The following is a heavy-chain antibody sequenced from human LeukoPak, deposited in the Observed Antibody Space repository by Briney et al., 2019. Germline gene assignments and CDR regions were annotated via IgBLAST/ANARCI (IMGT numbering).Heavy chain of an antibody. J-gene: IGHJ4*02. CDR3: ATDCSGGSCYSDY. CDR2: INPSGGST. CDR1: GYTLTSYY. D-gene: IGHD2-15*01. V-gene: IGHV1-46*01. Sequence: GASVKVSCKASGYTLTSYYMHWVRQAPGQGPEWMGIINPSGGSTSYAQKFQGRVTMTRDTSTSTVYMELSSLRSEDTAVYYCATDCSGGSCYSDYWGQGTLVTVSS.